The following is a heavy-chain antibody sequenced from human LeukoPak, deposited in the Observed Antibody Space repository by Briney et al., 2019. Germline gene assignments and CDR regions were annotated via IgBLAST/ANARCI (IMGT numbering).Heavy chain of an antibody. Sequence: GGSLRLSCASSGFIFNNYGLIWVRQAPGKGLQWVSAISNDGGGTTYADFVKGRFTISRDNSKNTLFLQMSSLRAEDTALYYCAKGGSGYFADLWGQGTLVTVSS. CDR2: ISNDGGGT. D-gene: IGHD3-22*01. V-gene: IGHV3-23*01. CDR1: GFIFNNYG. CDR3: AKGGSGYFADL. J-gene: IGHJ5*02.